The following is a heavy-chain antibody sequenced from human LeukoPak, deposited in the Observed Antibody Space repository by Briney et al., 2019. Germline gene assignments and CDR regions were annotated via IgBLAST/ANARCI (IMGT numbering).Heavy chain of an antibody. D-gene: IGHD3-10*01. J-gene: IGHJ3*02. Sequence: ASVKVSCKASGGTFSSYAISWVRQAPGQGLEWMGGIIPIFDTANYAQKFQGRVTITTDESTSTAYMELSSLRSEDTAVYYCAREVTMVRGVIHSDAFDIWGQGTMVTVSS. V-gene: IGHV1-69*05. CDR2: IIPIFDTA. CDR3: AREVTMVRGVIHSDAFDI. CDR1: GGTFSSYA.